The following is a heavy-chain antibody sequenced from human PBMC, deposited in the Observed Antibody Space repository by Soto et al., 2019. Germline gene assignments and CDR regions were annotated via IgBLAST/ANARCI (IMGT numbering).Heavy chain of an antibody. J-gene: IGHJ4*02. V-gene: IGHV3-74*01. Sequence: EVQLVESGGGLVQPGGSLRLSCAASGFTFSNYWMHWVRQAPGKGLVWVSRISLDGSSTGYADSVKGRFTISRDNARNTLFLQMNSLRAEDTAVYYCAKDAGVGAYLDYWGQGALVTVSS. CDR2: ISLDGSST. D-gene: IGHD1-26*01. CDR1: GFTFSNYW. CDR3: AKDAGVGAYLDY.